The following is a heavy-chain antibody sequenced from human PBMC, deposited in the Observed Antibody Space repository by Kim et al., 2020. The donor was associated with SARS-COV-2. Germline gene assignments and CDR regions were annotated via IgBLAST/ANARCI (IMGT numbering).Heavy chain of an antibody. CDR2: ST. CDR3: ARDLVVLGMDV. Sequence: STNYAGSVKGRFTISRHNSKNTLYLQMNTLRAEDTAVYYCARDLVVLGMDVWGQGTTVTVSS. V-gene: IGHV3-53*04. D-gene: IGHD2-2*01. J-gene: IGHJ6*02.